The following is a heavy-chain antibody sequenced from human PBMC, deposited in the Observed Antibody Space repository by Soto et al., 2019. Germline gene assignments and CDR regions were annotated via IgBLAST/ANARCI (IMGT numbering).Heavy chain of an antibody. CDR2: IYYSGST. J-gene: IGHJ6*03. CDR3: AREGRYDFWSGYPYYYYYYMDV. D-gene: IGHD3-3*01. Sequence: SETLSLTCTVSGGSISSSSYYWGWIRQPPGKGLEWIGYIYYSGSTNYNPSLKSRVTISVDTSKNQFSLKLSSVTAADTAVYYCAREGRYDFWSGYPYYYYYYMDVWGKGTTVTVSS. V-gene: IGHV4-61*01. CDR1: GGSISSSSYY.